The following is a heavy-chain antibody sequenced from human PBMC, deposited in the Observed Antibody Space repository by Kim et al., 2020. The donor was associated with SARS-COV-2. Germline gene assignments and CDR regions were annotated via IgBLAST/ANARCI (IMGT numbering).Heavy chain of an antibody. CDR3: AKGLDYYGSGSYYKLKDAFDI. CDR1: GFTFSSYA. D-gene: IGHD3-10*01. Sequence: GGSLRLSCAASGFTFSSYAMSWVRQAPGKGLEWVSAISGSGGSTYYADPVKGRFTISRDNSKNTLYLQMNSLRAEDTAVYYCAKGLDYYGSGSYYKLKDAFDIWGQGRMVTVSS. CDR2: ISGSGGST. V-gene: IGHV3-23*01. J-gene: IGHJ3*02.